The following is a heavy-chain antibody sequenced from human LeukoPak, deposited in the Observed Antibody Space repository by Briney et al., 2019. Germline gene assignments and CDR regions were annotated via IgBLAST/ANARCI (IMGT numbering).Heavy chain of an antibody. J-gene: IGHJ4*02. V-gene: IGHV3-11*01. CDR1: GFTFSSYA. Sequence: GGSLRLSCAASGFTFSSYAMSWIRQAPGKGLEWVSYISSSGSTIYYADSVKGRFTISRDNAKNSLYLQMNSLRAEDTAVYYCARQKAYYDSFDYWGQGTLVTVSS. CDR2: ISSSGSTI. D-gene: IGHD3-22*01. CDR3: ARQKAYYDSFDY.